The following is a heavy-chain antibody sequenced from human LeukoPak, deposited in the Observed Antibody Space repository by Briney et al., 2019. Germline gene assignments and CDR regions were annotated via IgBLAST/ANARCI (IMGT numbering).Heavy chain of an antibody. D-gene: IGHD3-10*01. V-gene: IGHV4-34*01. CDR1: GGSFSGYY. J-gene: IGHJ4*02. Sequence: SETLSLTCAVYGGSFSGYYWSWIRQPPGKGLEWIGEINHSGSTNYNPSLKSRVTISVDTSKNQFSLKLSSVTAADTAVYYFARHFSSYGSGSPIRYWGQGTLVTVSS. CDR2: INHSGST. CDR3: ARHFSSYGSGSPIRY.